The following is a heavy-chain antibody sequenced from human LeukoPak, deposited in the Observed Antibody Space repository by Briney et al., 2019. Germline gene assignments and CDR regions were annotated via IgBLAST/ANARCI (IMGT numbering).Heavy chain of an antibody. CDR3: AKAPVGGYED. D-gene: IGHD3-3*01. CDR1: GITVSSNY. Sequence: PGGSLRLSCAASGITVSSNYMSWVRQAPGKGLEWVSVVASDGSTKYADSAKGRFAISRDNSKNTLSPQMKSLRVEDTGVYYCAKAPVGGYEDGGRGPLFTVSS. V-gene: IGHV3-53*01. CDR2: VASDGST. J-gene: IGHJ4*02.